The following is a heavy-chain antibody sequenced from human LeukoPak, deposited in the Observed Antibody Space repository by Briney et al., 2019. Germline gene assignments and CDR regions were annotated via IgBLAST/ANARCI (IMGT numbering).Heavy chain of an antibody. J-gene: IGHJ4*02. Sequence: PSGTPSLTRTLSPVAPIPSYRSSSTQPPGKGVGWIGYIYYRASTNYNPSLKSRVAISVDRARNQFSLKLSSWIAARTAVYEWARHGWFGELLSYFDYWGQGTLVTVSS. CDR1: PVAPIPSY. D-gene: IGHD3-10*01. V-gene: IGHV4-59*08. CDR3: ARHGWFGELLSYFDY. CDR2: IYYRAST.